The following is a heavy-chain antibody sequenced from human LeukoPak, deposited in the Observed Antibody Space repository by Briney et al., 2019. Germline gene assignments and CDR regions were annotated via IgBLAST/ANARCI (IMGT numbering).Heavy chain of an antibody. J-gene: IGHJ3*01. CDR2: ITNSGSGT. V-gene: IGHV3-48*01. CDR3: ARDIEFST. Sequence: GGSLRLSCAASGFTFSTYSMNWGRQAPGKGLECVAHITNSGSGTQYADSVKGRFTISRDNSKDTLYLQMNSLRAEDTAIYYCARDIEFSTWGLGTMVTVSS. D-gene: IGHD3-3*02. CDR1: GFTFSTYS.